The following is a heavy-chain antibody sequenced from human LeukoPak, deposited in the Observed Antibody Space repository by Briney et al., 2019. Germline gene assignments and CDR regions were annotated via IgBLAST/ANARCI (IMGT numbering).Heavy chain of an antibody. CDR1: GGSISSYH. CDR2: IYTSGST. V-gene: IGHV4-4*07. CDR3: ARDRLDSGYDGYFDL. D-gene: IGHD5-12*01. Sequence: SETLSLTCTVSGGSISSYHWSWIRQPAGKGLEWIGRIYTSGSTNYNPSLKSRVTMSVDTSKNQFSLKLSSATAADTAVYYCARDRLDSGYDGYFDLWGRGTLVTVSS. J-gene: IGHJ2*01.